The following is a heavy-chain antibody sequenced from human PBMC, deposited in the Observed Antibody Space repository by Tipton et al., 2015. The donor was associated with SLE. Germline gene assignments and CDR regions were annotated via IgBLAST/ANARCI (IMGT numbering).Heavy chain of an antibody. CDR3: ARAGGGDSNWFDP. CDR2: ISTYNGDT. Sequence: QLVQSGAEVQKPGASVKVSCKASGYTFSKFGISWVRQAPGQGLEWMGCISTYNGDTRYSQKFQGKVTMTTDTSTTTVYLELRNLTSDDAAVYYCARAGGGDSNWFDPWGQGTLVTVSS. D-gene: IGHD2-21*01. CDR1: GYTFSKFG. J-gene: IGHJ5*02. V-gene: IGHV1-18*01.